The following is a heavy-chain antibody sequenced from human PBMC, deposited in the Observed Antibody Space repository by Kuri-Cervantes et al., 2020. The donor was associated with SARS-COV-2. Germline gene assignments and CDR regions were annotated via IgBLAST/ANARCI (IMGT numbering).Heavy chain of an antibody. V-gene: IGHV4-59*01. CDR1: GGSISSYY. CDR2: IYYSGST. J-gene: IGHJ2*01. D-gene: IGHD1-26*01. Sequence: SETLSLTCTVSGGSISSYYWSWIRQPPGKGPEWIGYIYYSGSTNYNPSLKSRVTISVDTSKNQFSLKLSSVTAAGTAVYYCARREYWYFDLWGRGTLVTVSS. CDR3: ARREYWYFDL.